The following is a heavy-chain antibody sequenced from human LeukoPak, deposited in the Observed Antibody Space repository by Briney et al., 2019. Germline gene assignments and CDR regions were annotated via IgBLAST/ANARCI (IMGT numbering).Heavy chain of an antibody. Sequence: GGSLRLSCAASGFTFSSYWMSWVRQAPGKGLEWVANIKQDGSEKYYVDSVKGRFTISRDNAKNSLYLQMNSLRAEDTAVYYCARESLPPYYYDSSGYQPFDYWGQGTLVTVSS. CDR1: GFTFSSYW. J-gene: IGHJ4*02. CDR2: IKQDGSEK. CDR3: ARESLPPYYYDSSGYQPFDY. D-gene: IGHD3-22*01. V-gene: IGHV3-7*01.